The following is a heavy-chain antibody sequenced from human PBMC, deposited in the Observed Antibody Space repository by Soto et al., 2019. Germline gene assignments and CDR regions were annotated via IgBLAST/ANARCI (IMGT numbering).Heavy chain of an antibody. J-gene: IGHJ3*02. V-gene: IGHV3-30*18. CDR1: GLTFSAYG. Sequence: PGGSLRLSCEASGLTFSAYGMHRVRQAPGKGLEWVATISYDGSKKYFGDSVKGRFTISRDNSKSTLYLEMNSLRTEDTAVYYCAKASHCNKGRCSLGLIGDRAFDIWGQGTMVTVSS. D-gene: IGHD2-8*01. CDR2: ISYDGSKK. CDR3: AKASHCNKGRCSLGLIGDRAFDI.